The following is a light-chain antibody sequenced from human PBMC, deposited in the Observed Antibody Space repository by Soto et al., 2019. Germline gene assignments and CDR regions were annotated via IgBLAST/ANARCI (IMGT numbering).Light chain of an antibody. CDR2: WAS. J-gene: IGKJ4*01. Sequence: DIVMTQSPDPLAVSLGERATINCKSSQTVFFNSNNKNYVVWYQQKPGQPPKLLISWASIRESGVPDRFSGSGSGTDFTLTISSLQAEDVAVYYCQQYFHSPPTFGGGTRVEI. V-gene: IGKV4-1*01. CDR1: QTVFFNSNNKNY. CDR3: QQYFHSPPT.